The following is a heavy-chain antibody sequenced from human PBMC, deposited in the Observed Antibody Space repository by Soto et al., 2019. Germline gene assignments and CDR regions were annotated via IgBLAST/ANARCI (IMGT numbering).Heavy chain of an antibody. CDR1: GGSISSGGYS. CDR3: ARVPSL. CDR2: IYHSGST. Sequence: QLQLQESGSGLVKPSQTLSLTCAVSGGSISSGGYSWSWIRQPPGKGLEWIGYIYHSGSTYYNPFLYSRVTISADTSKHQFSPQLRAVTAADTAEHHCARVPSLGGQGTLVTVSS. J-gene: IGHJ4*02. V-gene: IGHV4-30-2*01.